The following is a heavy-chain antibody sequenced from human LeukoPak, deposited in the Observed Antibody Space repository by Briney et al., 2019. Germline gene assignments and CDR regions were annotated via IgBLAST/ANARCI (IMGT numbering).Heavy chain of an antibody. Sequence: GGSLRLSCAASGFTFSSYAMHWVRQAPGKGLERVAVISYDGSNKYYADSVKGRFTISRDNSKNTLYLQMNSLRAEDTAAYYCARDTSLFGYSYGLNYFDYWGQGTLVTVSS. CDR1: GFTFSSYA. V-gene: IGHV3-30-3*01. CDR3: ARDTSLFGYSYGLNYFDY. CDR2: ISYDGSNK. D-gene: IGHD5-18*01. J-gene: IGHJ4*02.